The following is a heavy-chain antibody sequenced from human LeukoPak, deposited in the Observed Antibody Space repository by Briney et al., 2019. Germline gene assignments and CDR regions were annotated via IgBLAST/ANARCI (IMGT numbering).Heavy chain of an antibody. CDR2: INPSDGKT. V-gene: IGHV1-46*01. D-gene: IGHD5-12*01. J-gene: IGHJ4*02. Sequence: AAVKLSCKASGYTFTSYYIHWVRQAPGQGLEWMGIINPSDGKTKYAQKFQGRVTMTRDTSTNTVYMELSSLRSEDTAVYYCARGYSGYDSDYWGQGTLHRLL. CDR3: ARGYSGYDSDY. CDR1: GYTFTSYY.